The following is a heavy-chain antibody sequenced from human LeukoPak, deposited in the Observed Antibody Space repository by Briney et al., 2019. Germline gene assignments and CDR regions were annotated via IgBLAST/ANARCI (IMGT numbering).Heavy chain of an antibody. Sequence: GGSLRLSCAASGFTVSSNYMSWVRQAPGKGLEWVATINQDGREKYYVDSVKGRFTISRDSAKNSLYLQMSSLGVEDTAVYYCVKPYYYSSGSLKWGQGTLVTVSP. D-gene: IGHD3-10*01. CDR2: INQDGREK. V-gene: IGHV3-7*01. CDR3: VKPYYYSSGSLK. J-gene: IGHJ4*02. CDR1: GFTVSSNY.